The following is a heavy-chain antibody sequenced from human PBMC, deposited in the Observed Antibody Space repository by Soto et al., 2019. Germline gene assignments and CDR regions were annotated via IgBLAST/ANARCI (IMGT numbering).Heavy chain of an antibody. V-gene: IGHV3-33*05. D-gene: IGHD3-16*01. CDR1: GFTFRSYV. J-gene: IGHJ1*01. CDR3: ARWGTTGGLDV. CDR2: TSYDGSNK. Sequence: QVQLVESGGGVVQPGTSLRVSCVGSGFTFRSYVIHWVRQAPGKGLEWVALTSYDGSNKYYGDSVRGRFTISRDNSRNKVDLQMDSLRLEDTALYYCARWGTTGGLDVWGQGTLVSV.